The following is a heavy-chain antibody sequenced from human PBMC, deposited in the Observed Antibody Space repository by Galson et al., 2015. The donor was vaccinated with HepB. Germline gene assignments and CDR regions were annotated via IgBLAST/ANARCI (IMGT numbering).Heavy chain of an antibody. CDR1: GGTFSSYA. V-gene: IGHV1-69*13. D-gene: IGHD3-10*01. J-gene: IGHJ6*03. CDR2: IIPIFGTA. Sequence: SVKVSCKASGGTFSSYAISWVRQAPGQGLEWMGGIIPIFGTANYAQKFQGRVTITADESTSTAYMELSSLRSEDTAVYYCAIGAQLRYYYYYMDVWGKGTTVTVSS. CDR3: AIGAQLRYYYYYMDV.